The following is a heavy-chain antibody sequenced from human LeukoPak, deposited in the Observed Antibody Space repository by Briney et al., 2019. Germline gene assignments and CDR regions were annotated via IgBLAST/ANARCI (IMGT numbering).Heavy chain of an antibody. V-gene: IGHV3-7*01. D-gene: IGHD6-6*01. CDR1: GFTSSSYW. Sequence: GGSLRLSCAASGFTSSSYWMSWVRQAPGKGLEWVANIKQDGSEKYYVDSVKGRFTISRDNAKNSLYLQMNSLRAEDTAVYYCARDRIAAPGDYWGQGTLVTVSS. CDR3: ARDRIAAPGDY. J-gene: IGHJ4*02. CDR2: IKQDGSEK.